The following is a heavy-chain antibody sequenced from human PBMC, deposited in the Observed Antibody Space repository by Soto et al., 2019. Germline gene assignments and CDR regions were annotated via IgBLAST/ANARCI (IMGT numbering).Heavy chain of an antibody. CDR1: GGSTSGYY. CDR2: INHSGCT. D-gene: IGHD3-10*01. CDR3: ARGWGYGSGSRWSYYYYGMDV. V-gene: IGHV4-34*01. Sequence: PSETLSLTCAVHGGSTSGYYWSWLRQRPGKGLEWIGEINHSGCTNYNPSLKSRLTISRDKSKNQFCLRLSTVAAADTAVYYRARGWGYGSGSRWSYYYYGMDVGGQGATVT. J-gene: IGHJ6*02.